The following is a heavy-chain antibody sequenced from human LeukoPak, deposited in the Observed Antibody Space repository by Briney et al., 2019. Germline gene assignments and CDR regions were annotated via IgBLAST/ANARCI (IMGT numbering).Heavy chain of an antibody. J-gene: IGHJ6*02. Sequence: TGGSLRLSCAASGFTFSSYEMNWVRQAPGKGLEWVSYISRSGESMYADSVKGRFTISRDNAKNSLYLQMNSLRAEDTAVYYWASNVGRRRRSPVVMDVWGQGTTVTVSS. V-gene: IGHV3-48*03. D-gene: IGHD2-15*01. CDR3: ASNVGRRRRSPVVMDV. CDR2: ISRSGESM. CDR1: GFTFSSYE.